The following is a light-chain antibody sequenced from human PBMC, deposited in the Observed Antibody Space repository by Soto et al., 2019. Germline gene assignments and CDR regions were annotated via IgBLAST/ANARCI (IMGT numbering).Light chain of an antibody. CDR3: QQYGSSTIT. CDR1: PSVSSK. CDR2: GAS. Sequence: ENASPQSPETLSVSPGEGATLSCRASPSVSSKFAWYQKKPGHHPRIPIYGASSRATGIPDRFSGSGSGTDIILTISRLETEDFVWYEFQQYGSSTITFGQGTRLEIK. V-gene: IGKV3-20*01. J-gene: IGKJ5*01.